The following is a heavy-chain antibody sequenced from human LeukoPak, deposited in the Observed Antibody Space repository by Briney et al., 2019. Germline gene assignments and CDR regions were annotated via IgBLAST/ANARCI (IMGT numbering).Heavy chain of an antibody. CDR3: TRAAPYGTSWYGKDDN. Sequence: PGGSLRLSCAASGFTLSSYPMNWVRQAPGKGLEWVSTFVRGPTYYADTVQGRFTTSRDNSKNTLYLQMNSLRAEDTAVYFCTRAAPYGTSWYGKDDNWGQGTLVAVSS. J-gene: IGHJ4*02. D-gene: IGHD6-13*01. CDR2: FVRGPT. V-gene: IGHV3-23*01. CDR1: GFTLSSYP.